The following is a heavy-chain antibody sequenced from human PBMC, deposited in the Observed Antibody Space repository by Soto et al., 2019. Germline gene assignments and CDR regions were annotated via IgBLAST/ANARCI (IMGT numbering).Heavy chain of an antibody. D-gene: IGHD5-18*01. Sequence: SETLSLTCTVSGGSISSGGYYWSWVRQHPGKGLEWIGYIYYSGSTYYNPSLKSRVTMSVDTSKNQFSLKLTSVTAADTAVYYCARPLYSYGPMDVWGQGTTVTVSS. CDR1: GGSISSGGYY. CDR3: ARPLYSYGPMDV. CDR2: IYYSGST. V-gene: IGHV4-31*03. J-gene: IGHJ6*02.